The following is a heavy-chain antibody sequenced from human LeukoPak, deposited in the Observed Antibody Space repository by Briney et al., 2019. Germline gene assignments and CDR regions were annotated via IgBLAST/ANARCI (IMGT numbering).Heavy chain of an antibody. CDR2: IYDSEST. D-gene: IGHD3-10*01. V-gene: IGHV4-59*12. J-gene: IGHJ6*04. Sequence: PSETLSLTCTVSGGSISGYYWIWIRQPPGKARVGIVYIYDSESTNYNPPLKSRVTISVDTSKNQFSLKLRSVAAADTAVYYCARVFGWFGEPCMDVWGKGTTVTVSS. CDR3: ARVFGWFGEPCMDV. CDR1: GGSISGYY.